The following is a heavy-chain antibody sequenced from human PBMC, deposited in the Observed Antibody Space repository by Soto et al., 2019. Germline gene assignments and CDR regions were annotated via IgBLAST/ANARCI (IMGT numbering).Heavy chain of an antibody. Sequence: EVQLVESGGGLVKPGGSLRLSCAASGFIFSSYTMNWVRQAPGKGLEWVSSISASSTYIYYADSLKGRFTISRDNAYNARDLQMNSLRAEDTAVYYCARGWLRDPWLYWGEGALVSVSS. J-gene: IGHJ4*02. CDR3: ARGWLRDPWLY. V-gene: IGHV3-21*01. CDR2: ISASSTYI. D-gene: IGHD5-12*01. CDR1: GFIFSSYT.